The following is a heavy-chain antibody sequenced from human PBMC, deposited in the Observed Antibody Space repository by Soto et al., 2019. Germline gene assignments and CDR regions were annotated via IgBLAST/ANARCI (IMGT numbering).Heavy chain of an antibody. CDR2: INHSGST. D-gene: IGHD3-10*01. Sequence: QVQLQQWGAGLLKPSETLSLTCAVYGGSFSGYYWSWIRQPPGKGLEWIGEINHSGSTNYNPSLKSRVTISVDTSKNQFSLKLSSVTAADTAVYYCARGYGRNFYYWGQGTLVTVSS. CDR1: GGSFSGYY. V-gene: IGHV4-34*01. CDR3: ARGYGRNFYY. J-gene: IGHJ4*02.